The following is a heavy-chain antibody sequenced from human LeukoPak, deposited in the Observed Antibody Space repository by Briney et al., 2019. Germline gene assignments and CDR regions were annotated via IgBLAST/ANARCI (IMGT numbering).Heavy chain of an antibody. D-gene: IGHD6-19*01. Sequence: SETLSLTCAVYGGSFSGYYWSWIRQPPGKGLEWIGEINHSGSTNYNPSLKSRVTISVDTPKNQFSLKLSSVTAADTAVYYCATGAVAGSNWFDPWGQGTLVTVSS. CDR1: GGSFSGYY. V-gene: IGHV4-34*01. CDR2: INHSGST. J-gene: IGHJ5*02. CDR3: ATGAVAGSNWFDP.